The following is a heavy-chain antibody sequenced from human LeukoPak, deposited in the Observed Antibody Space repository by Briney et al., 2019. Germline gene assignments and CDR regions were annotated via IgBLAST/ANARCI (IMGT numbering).Heavy chain of an antibody. CDR2: ISSSSSYI. V-gene: IGHV3-21*01. Sequence: GGSLRLSCAASGFRFSSYEMNWVRQAPGKGLEWVSSISSSSSYIYYADSVKGRFTISRDNAKNSLYLQMNSLRAEDTAVYYCARPELGYCSGGSCYAGGYWGQGTLVTVSS. D-gene: IGHD2-15*01. CDR3: ARPELGYCSGGSCYAGGY. CDR1: GFRFSSYE. J-gene: IGHJ4*02.